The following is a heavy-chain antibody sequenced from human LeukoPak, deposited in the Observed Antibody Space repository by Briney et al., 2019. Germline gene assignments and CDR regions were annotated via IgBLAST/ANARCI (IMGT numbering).Heavy chain of an antibody. CDR1: GFTFSSYG. D-gene: IGHD4-17*01. CDR2: ISSDGGNK. CDR3: ATTRYGDYRRFDY. J-gene: IGHJ4*02. Sequence: GSLRLSCAASGFTFSSYGMHWVRQAPGKGLEWVAVISSDGGNKYYANSVKGRFTISRDNSKNTLYLQMNSLRAEDTAVYYCATTRYGDYRRFDYWGQGTLVTVSS. V-gene: IGHV3-30*03.